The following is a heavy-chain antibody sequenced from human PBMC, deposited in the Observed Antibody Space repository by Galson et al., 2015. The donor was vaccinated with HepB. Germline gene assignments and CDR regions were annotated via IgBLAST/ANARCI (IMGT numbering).Heavy chain of an antibody. CDR3: ARAPYCSGASCYNSFDY. Sequence: ETLSLTCSVSGDSISNYYWSWIRQPPGKGLEWIGYIYYSGSTNYNPSLKSRVTMSVDTSKNQFSLKLSSVTAADTAVYYCARAPYCSGASCYNSFDYWGQGTLVTVSS. CDR2: IYYSGST. J-gene: IGHJ4*02. D-gene: IGHD2-2*02. V-gene: IGHV4-59*01. CDR1: GDSISNYY.